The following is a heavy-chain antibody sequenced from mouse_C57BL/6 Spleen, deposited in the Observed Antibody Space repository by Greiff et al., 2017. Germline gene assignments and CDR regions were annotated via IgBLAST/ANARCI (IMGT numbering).Heavy chain of an antibody. Sequence: QVQLKESGAELARPGASVKLSCKASGYTFTSYGISWVKQRTGQGLEWIGEIYPRSGNTYYNEKFKGKATLTADKSSSTAYMELRSLTSEDSAVYFCASGMVAYAMDYWGKGTSVTVSS. J-gene: IGHJ4*01. CDR2: IYPRSGNT. CDR1: GYTFTSYG. V-gene: IGHV1-81*01. CDR3: ASGMVAYAMDY. D-gene: IGHD2-3*01.